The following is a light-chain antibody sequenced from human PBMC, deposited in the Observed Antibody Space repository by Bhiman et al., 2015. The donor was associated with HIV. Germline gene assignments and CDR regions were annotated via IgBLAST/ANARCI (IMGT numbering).Light chain of an antibody. CDR2: DVS. V-gene: IGLV2-14*03. J-gene: IGLJ1*01. Sequence: QSALTQPASVSGSPGQSITISCAGTSSDIYSYNYVSWYQQHPGKAPRLTIYDVSNRASGVSNRFSGSRSGDKAFLTISGLQAEDEADYYCSSYTSSSSLVFGTGTKVTVL. CDR3: SSYTSSSSLV. CDR1: SSDIYSYNY.